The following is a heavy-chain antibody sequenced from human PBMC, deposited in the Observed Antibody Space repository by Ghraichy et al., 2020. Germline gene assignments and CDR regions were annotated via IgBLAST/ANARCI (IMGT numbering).Heavy chain of an antibody. Sequence: GGSLRLSCAASGFIFSSYWMHWVRQAPGKGLVWVSRINSDGLSTDYADSVKGRFTISRDNAKNTLYVQMNSLRAEDTAVYYCASSVYDNRGYPHSFDIWGQGTMVTVSS. D-gene: IGHD3-22*01. CDR2: INSDGLST. J-gene: IGHJ3*02. CDR3: ASSVYDNRGYPHSFDI. CDR1: GFIFSSYW. V-gene: IGHV3-74*01.